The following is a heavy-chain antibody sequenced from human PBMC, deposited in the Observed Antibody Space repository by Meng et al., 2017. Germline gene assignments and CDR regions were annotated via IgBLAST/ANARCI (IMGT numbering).Heavy chain of an antibody. CDR3: ARGPSEIVGAAAGAFNFDY. CDR1: DDSISSYY. D-gene: IGHD1-26*01. V-gene: IGHV4-34*01. CDR2: INHSGST. J-gene: IGHJ4*02. Sequence: GSLRLSCTVSDDSISSYYWNWIRQPPGKGLEWIGEINHSGSTNYNPSLKSRVTISVDTSKNQFSLKLSSVTAADTAVYYCARGPSEIVGAAAGAFNFDYWGQGTLVTVSS.